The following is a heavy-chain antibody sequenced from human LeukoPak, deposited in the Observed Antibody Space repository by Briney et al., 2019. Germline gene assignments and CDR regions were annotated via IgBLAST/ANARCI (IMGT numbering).Heavy chain of an antibody. V-gene: IGHV3-48*01. CDR2: ISSSSSTI. CDR1: GFTFSSYA. J-gene: IGHJ4*02. D-gene: IGHD4-17*01. Sequence: PGGSLRLSCAASGFTFSSYAMHWVRQAPGKGLEWVSYISSSSSTIYYADSVKGRFTISRDNAKNSLYLQMNSLRAEDTAVYYCARDLGYGDYPYYFDYWGQGTLVTVSS. CDR3: ARDLGYGDYPYYFDY.